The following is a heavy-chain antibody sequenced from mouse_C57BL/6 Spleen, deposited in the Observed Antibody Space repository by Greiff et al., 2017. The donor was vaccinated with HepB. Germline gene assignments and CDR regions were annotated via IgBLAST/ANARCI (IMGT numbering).Heavy chain of an antibody. J-gene: IGHJ3*01. V-gene: IGHV3-1*01. CDR1: GYSITSGYD. D-gene: IGHD3-3*01. Sequence: EVQLQQSGPGMVKPSQSLSLTCTVTGYSITSGYDWHWIRPFPGNKLEWMGYISYSGSTNYNPSLKSRISITHDTSKNHFFLKLNSVTTEDTATYYCAGGGRGFAYWGQGTLVTVSA. CDR2: ISYSGST. CDR3: AGGGRGFAY.